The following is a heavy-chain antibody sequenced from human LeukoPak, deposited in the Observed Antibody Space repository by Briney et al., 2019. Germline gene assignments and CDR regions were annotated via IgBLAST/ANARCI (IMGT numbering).Heavy chain of an antibody. CDR2: IWYDGSNK. V-gene: IGHV3-33*01. CDR1: GFTFSSYG. J-gene: IGHJ6*03. Sequence: GGSLRLSCAASGFTFSSYGMHWVRQAPGKGLEWVAVIWYDGSNKYYADSVKGRFTISRDNSKNTLYLQMNSLRAEDTAVYYCARDGSIAATFLYYYYYMDVWGKGTTVTVSS. D-gene: IGHD6-25*01. CDR3: ARDGSIAATFLYYYYYMDV.